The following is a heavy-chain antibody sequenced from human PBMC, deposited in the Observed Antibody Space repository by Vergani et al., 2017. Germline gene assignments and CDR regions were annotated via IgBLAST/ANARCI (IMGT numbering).Heavy chain of an antibody. CDR2: IYHSGST. CDR3: ARSMFGVVPAGFDP. J-gene: IGHJ5*02. CDR1: GGSISSGGYS. Sequence: QLQLQESGSGLVKPSQTLSLTCAVSGGSISSGGYSWSWIRQPPGKGLEWIGYIYHSGSTYYNPSLKSRVTISVDRSKNRFSLKLSSVTAADTAVYYCARSMFGVVPAGFDPGGQGTLVTVSS. D-gene: IGHD3-3*01. V-gene: IGHV4-30-2*01.